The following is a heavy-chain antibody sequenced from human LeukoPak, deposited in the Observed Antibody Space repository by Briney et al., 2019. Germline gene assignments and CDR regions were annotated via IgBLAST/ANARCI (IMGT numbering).Heavy chain of an antibody. V-gene: IGHV4-59*01. CDR3: ARESSGWYFDY. J-gene: IGHJ4*02. D-gene: IGHD6-19*01. CDR1: GGSISSYY. CDR2: IYYSGST. Sequence: PSETLSLTCTVSGGSISSYYWSWVRQPPGKGLEWIGYIYYSGSTNYNPSLKSRVTISVDTSKNQFSLKLSSETAADTAVYYCARESSGWYFDYWGQGTLVTVSS.